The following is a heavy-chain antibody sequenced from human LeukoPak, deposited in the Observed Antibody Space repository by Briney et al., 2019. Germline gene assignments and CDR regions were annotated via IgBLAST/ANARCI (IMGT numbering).Heavy chain of an antibody. J-gene: IGHJ4*02. CDR1: GYTFTSYY. D-gene: IGHD4-23*01. CDR3: ARGDYGGNSGLGFDY. CDR2: INPSGGST. Sequence: ASVKVSCKASGYTFTSYYMHWVRHAPGQGLEWMGIINPSGGSTSYAQKFQGRVTMTRDTSTSTVYMELSSLRSEDTAVYYCARGDYGGNSGLGFDYWGQGTLVTVSS. V-gene: IGHV1-46*01.